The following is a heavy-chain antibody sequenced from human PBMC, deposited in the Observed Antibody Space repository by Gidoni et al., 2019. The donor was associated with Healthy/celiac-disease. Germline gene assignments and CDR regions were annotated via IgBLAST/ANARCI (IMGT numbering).Heavy chain of an antibody. V-gene: IGHV1-8*01. CDR2: MNPNSGNT. J-gene: IGHJ5*02. CDR3: ARGFVVVPAAIGGFDP. D-gene: IGHD2-2*01. Sequence: QVQLVQSGAEVKKPGASVKVSCKASGYTFTSYDINWVRQATGQGIEWMGWMNPNSGNTGYAQKFQGRVTMTRNTSISTAYMELSSLRSEDTAVYYCARGFVVVPAAIGGFDPWGQGTLVTVSS. CDR1: GYTFTSYD.